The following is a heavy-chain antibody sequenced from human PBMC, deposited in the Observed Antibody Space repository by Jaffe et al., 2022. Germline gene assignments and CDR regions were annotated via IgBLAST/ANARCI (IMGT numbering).Heavy chain of an antibody. CDR1: GYTFTSYG. D-gene: IGHD2-15*01. Sequence: QVQLVQSGAEVKKPGASVKVSCKASGYTFTSYGISWVRQAPGQGLEWMGWISAYNGNTNYAQKLQGRVTMTTDTSTSTAYMELRSLRSDDTAVYYCAREGDRGYCSGGSCYWIFDYWGQGTLVTVSS. CDR2: ISAYNGNT. CDR3: AREGDRGYCSGGSCYWIFDY. J-gene: IGHJ4*02. V-gene: IGHV1-18*01.